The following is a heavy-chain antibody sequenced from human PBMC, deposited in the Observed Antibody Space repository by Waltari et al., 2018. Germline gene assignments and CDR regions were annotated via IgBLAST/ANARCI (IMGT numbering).Heavy chain of an antibody. CDR3: ATSSRRITIFGVVTREFDY. CDR1: GYTFTDYY. J-gene: IGHJ4*02. Sequence: EVQLVQSGAEVKKPGATVKISCKVSGYTFTDYYMHWVQQAPGNGLEWMGLVDPEDGETIYAEKFQGRVTITADTSTDTAYMELSSLRSEDTAVYYCATSSRRITIFGVVTREFDYWGQGTLVTVSS. D-gene: IGHD3-3*01. V-gene: IGHV1-69-2*01. CDR2: VDPEDGET.